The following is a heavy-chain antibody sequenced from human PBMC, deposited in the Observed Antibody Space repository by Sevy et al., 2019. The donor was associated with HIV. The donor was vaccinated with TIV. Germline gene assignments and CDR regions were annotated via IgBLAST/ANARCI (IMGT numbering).Heavy chain of an antibody. V-gene: IGHV3-30*18. Sequence: GGSLRLSFVAAGFSFSRHGMHWARQAPGKGLEWVAVISNDGSDKEYAESVKGRFTVSRDNSKDTVYLQMNSLRLDDTAVYYCANSRGRYEGSSWLYYYYIMDVWGQGTTVTVSS. J-gene: IGHJ6*02. CDR2: ISNDGSDK. D-gene: IGHD6-13*01. CDR3: ANSRGRYEGSSWLYYYYIMDV. CDR1: GFSFSRHG.